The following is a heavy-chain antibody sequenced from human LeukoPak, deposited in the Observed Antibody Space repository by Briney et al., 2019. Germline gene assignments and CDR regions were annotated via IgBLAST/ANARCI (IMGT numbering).Heavy chain of an antibody. J-gene: IGHJ4*02. V-gene: IGHV3-11*01. CDR3: ARDSRITMIMGYEDY. CDR2: ISHSGTII. Sequence: GGSLRLSCAASRFTFSDYYMSWIRQAPGKGLEWISYISHSGTIIYYADSVKGRFTISRDNAKNSLYLQMNSLRAEDTAIYYCARDSRITMIMGYEDYWGQGTLVTVSS. D-gene: IGHD3-22*01. CDR1: RFTFSDYY.